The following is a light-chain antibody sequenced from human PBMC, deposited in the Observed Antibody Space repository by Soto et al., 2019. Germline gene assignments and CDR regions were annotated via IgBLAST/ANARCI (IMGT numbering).Light chain of an antibody. CDR3: QQGSDWPLT. CDR1: QSLSNS. CDR2: EAS. J-gene: IGKJ4*01. V-gene: IGKV3-11*01. Sequence: ELVMTQSPVTLSLSPGEGATLSCRASQSLSNSLAWYQHKPGQAPRLLIYEASKRATGIPARFSGSGSGTDFTLTISSLEPEDFAVYYCQQGSDWPLTFGGGTKVDIK.